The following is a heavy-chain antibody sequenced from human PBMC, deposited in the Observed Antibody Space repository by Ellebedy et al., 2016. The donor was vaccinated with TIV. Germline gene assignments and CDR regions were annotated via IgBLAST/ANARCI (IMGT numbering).Heavy chain of an antibody. Sequence: ASVKVSCKASGGTFSSYAISWVRQAPGQGLEWMGGIIPIFGTANYAQKFQGRVTITADESTSTAYMELSSMRSEDTAVYYCARVDQNRYSGSQTRSYYFDYWGQGTLVTVSS. V-gene: IGHV1-69*13. CDR2: IIPIFGTA. D-gene: IGHD1-26*01. CDR1: GGTFSSYA. CDR3: ARVDQNRYSGSQTRSYYFDY. J-gene: IGHJ4*02.